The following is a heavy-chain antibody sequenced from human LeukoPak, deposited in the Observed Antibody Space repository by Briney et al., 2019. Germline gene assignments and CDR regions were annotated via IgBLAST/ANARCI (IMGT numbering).Heavy chain of an antibody. V-gene: IGHV4-34*01. J-gene: IGHJ4*02. CDR2: IYYSGST. CDR1: GGSFSGYY. CDR3: ARDRALPGYSSGWYSLGPNAQNTFDY. Sequence: PSETLSLTCAVYGGSFSGYYWSWIRQPPGKGLEWIGSIYYSGSTYYNPSLKSRVTISVDTSKNQFSLKLSSVTAADTAVYYCARDRALPGYSSGWYSLGPNAQNTFDYWGQGTLVTVSS. D-gene: IGHD6-19*01.